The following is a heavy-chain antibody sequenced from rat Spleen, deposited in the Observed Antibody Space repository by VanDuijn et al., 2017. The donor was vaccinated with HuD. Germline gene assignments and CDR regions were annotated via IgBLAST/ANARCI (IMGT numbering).Heavy chain of an antibody. CDR1: GFSLTSYT. J-gene: IGHJ2*01. D-gene: IGHD1-9*01. V-gene: IGHV2-6*01. CDR2: ISSGGNT. Sequence: QVQLKESGPGLVQPSQTLSLTCTVSGFSLTSYTVSWVRQPPGKGLEWIAAISSGGNTYYNSALKSRLSISRDISKSQVFLKMNSLQTEDTATYYCARARTYYGYNSYYFDYWGQGVMVTVSS. CDR3: ARARTYYGYNSYYFDY.